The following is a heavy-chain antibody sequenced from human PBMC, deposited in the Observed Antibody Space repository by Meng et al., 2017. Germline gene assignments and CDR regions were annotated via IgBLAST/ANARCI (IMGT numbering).Heavy chain of an antibody. J-gene: IGHJ4*02. CDR1: GYSFTSYW. CDR3: ARVYQGYSSGWNYFDY. V-gene: IGHV5-51*01. CDR2: IYPGDSDT. D-gene: IGHD6-19*01. Sequence: GESLKISCKGSGYSFTSYWIGWVRQMPGKGLEWMGIIYPGDSDTRYSPSFQGQVTISADKSISTAYLQWSSLKASDTAVYYCARVYQGYSSGWNYFDYWGQGTLVTVSS.